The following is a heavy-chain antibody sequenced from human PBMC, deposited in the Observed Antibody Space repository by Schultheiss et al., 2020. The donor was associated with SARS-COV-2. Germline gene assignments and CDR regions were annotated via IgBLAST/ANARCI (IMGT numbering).Heavy chain of an antibody. J-gene: IGHJ4*02. Sequence: GSLRLSCAVYGGSFSGYYWSWIRQPAGKGLEWIGRIYTSGSTNYNPSLKSRVTISVDTSKNQFSLKLSSVTAADTAVYYCARGPYSSGVRVSYWGQGTLVTVSS. D-gene: IGHD6-19*01. CDR3: ARGPYSSGVRVSY. CDR1: GGSFSGYY. CDR2: IYTSGST. V-gene: IGHV4-59*10.